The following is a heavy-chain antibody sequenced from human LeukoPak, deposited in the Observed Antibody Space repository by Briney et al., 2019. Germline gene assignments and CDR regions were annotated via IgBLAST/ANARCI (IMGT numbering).Heavy chain of an antibody. D-gene: IGHD6-25*01. CDR2: IYTSGST. J-gene: IGHJ4*02. CDR1: GGSISSYY. V-gene: IGHV4-4*07. CDR3: TRRTRIAAGVYNIDF. Sequence: SETLSLTCIVPGGSISSYYWGWIRQPAGKGLDWIGRIYTSGSTNYNPSLKSRVTMSVDTSKNQFSLKLSSVTAADTAVYYCTRRTRIAAGVYNIDFWGQGTLVTVSS.